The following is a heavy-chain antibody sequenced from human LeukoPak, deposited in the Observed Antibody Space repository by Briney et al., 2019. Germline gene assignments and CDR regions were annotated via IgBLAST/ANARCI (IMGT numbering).Heavy chain of an antibody. J-gene: IGHJ5*02. CDR1: GFTFSSYA. D-gene: IGHD3-3*01. CDR3: AKTSYGYDFWSGLQSPPAAFDP. Sequence: QAGGSLRLSCAASGFTFSSYAMSWVRQAPGKGLEWVSAISGSGGSTYYADSVKGRFTISRDNSKNTLYLQMNSLRAEDTAVYYCAKTSYGYDFWSGLQSPPAAFDPWGQGTLVTVSS. V-gene: IGHV3-23*01. CDR2: ISGSGGST.